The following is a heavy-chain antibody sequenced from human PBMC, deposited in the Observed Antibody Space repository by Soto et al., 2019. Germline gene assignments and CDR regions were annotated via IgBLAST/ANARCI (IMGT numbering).Heavy chain of an antibody. V-gene: IGHV5-51*01. D-gene: IGHD3-16*02. CDR2: IYPGDSDT. J-gene: IGHJ4*02. Sequence: PGESLKISCNGSGYSFTSYWIGWVRQMPGKGLEWMGIIYPGDSDTRYSPSFQGQVTISADKSISTAYLQWSSLKASDTAMYYCATSSYDYVWGSYRSAFDYWGQGTLVTVSS. CDR3: ATSSYDYVWGSYRSAFDY. CDR1: GYSFTSYW.